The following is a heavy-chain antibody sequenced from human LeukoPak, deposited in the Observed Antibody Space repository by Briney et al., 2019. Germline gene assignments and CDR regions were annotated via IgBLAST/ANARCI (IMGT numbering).Heavy chain of an antibody. J-gene: IGHJ6*03. CDR1: GGSISSSRYY. CDR2: IYYSGST. Sequence: PSEPLSLTCTVSGGSISSSRYYWSWIRQPPGKGLEWIGYIYYSGSTNYNPSLKSRVTISVDPSKHQFSLKLSSVTPADTGVYFCAGGGGSGTYYYYYYYMDVWSKGTTVTISS. CDR3: AGGGGSGTYYYYYYYMDV. D-gene: IGHD3-10*01. V-gene: IGHV4-61*01.